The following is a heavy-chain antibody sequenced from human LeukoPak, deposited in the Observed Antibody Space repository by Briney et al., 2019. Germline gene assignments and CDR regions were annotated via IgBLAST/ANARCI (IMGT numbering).Heavy chain of an antibody. CDR3: ARTDEYCGGDCYHFDY. J-gene: IGHJ4*02. CDR1: GYSISSGYY. D-gene: IGHD2-21*01. Sequence: SETLSLTCAVSGYSISSGYYWGWIRQPPGKGLEWIGSIHHSGSTYYNPSLKSRVTISVDTSKNQFSLKLSSVTAADTAVYYCARTDEYCGGDCYHFDYWGQGTLVTVSS. CDR2: IHHSGST. V-gene: IGHV4-38-2*01.